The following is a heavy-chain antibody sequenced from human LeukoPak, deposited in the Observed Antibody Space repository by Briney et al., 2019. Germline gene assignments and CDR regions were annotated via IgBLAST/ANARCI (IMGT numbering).Heavy chain of an antibody. J-gene: IGHJ4*02. CDR2: INHSGST. CDR1: GFTFSNHG. D-gene: IGHD7-27*01. V-gene: IGHV4-34*01. CDR3: ARARLGTFYYFDY. Sequence: GSLRLSCAASGFTFSNHGMNWVRQPPGKGLEWIGEINHSGSTNYNPSLKSRVTISVDTSKNQFSLKLSSVTAADTAVYYCARARLGTFYYFDYWGQGTLVTVSS.